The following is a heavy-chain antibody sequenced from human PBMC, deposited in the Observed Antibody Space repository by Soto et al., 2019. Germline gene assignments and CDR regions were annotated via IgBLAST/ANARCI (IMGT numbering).Heavy chain of an antibody. CDR3: AKGGTPYISGWSFGY. Sequence: EVQLLESGGGLVQPGGSLRLSCAASGFTFSSYAMSWVRQAPGKGLEWVSAISGSGGSTYYADSVMGRFTISRDNSKNTLYLQMNILRAEDTAVYYCAKGGTPYISGWSFGYWGQGTLVTVSS. CDR1: GFTFSSYA. J-gene: IGHJ4*02. CDR2: ISGSGGST. D-gene: IGHD6-19*01. V-gene: IGHV3-23*01.